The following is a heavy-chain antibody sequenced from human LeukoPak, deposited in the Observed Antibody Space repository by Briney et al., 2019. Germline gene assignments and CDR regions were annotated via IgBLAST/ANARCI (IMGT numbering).Heavy chain of an antibody. Sequence: GGSLRLSCAASGFTFSGHLMGWVRQAPGKGLEWVANIKTDGSAKYYVDSVKGRFTISRDNAKNSLYLLMNSLRAEDTAVYYCARHGDYNFDYWGQGTLATVSS. D-gene: IGHD4-17*01. CDR2: IKTDGSAK. J-gene: IGHJ4*02. CDR1: GFTFSGHL. V-gene: IGHV3-7*01. CDR3: ARHGDYNFDY.